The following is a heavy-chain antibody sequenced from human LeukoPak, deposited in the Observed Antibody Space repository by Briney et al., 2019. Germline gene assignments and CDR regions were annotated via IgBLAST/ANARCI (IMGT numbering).Heavy chain of an antibody. Sequence: PGGSLRLSCAASGFTFSGSAMHWVRQASGKGLEWVGRIRSKANTYATAYAASVSGRFITSRDDSKNTAYLQTNSLKTEDTAVYYCTLLVYANFYYMDVWGKGTTVTVSS. CDR2: IRSKANTYAT. V-gene: IGHV3-73*01. CDR1: GFTFSGSA. CDR3: TLLVYANFYYMDV. J-gene: IGHJ6*03. D-gene: IGHD2-8*01.